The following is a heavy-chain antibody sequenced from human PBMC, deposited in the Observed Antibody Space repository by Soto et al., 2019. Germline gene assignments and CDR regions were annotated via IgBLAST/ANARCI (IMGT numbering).Heavy chain of an antibody. V-gene: IGHV3-33*01. J-gene: IGHJ5*02. CDR1: GFTFSSYG. D-gene: IGHD6-6*01. Sequence: QVQLVESGGGVVQPGRSLRLSCAASGFTFSSYGMHWVRQAPGKGLEWVAVIWYDGSNKYYADSVKGRFTISRDNSKNTMYLQMNSLRAEDTAVYYCARGDSSSYEMGENWFDPCGQGTLVTVSS. CDR3: ARGDSSSYEMGENWFDP. CDR2: IWYDGSNK.